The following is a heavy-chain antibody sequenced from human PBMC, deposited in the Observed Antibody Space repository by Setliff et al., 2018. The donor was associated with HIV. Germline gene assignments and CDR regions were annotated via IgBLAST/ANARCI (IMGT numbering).Heavy chain of an antibody. CDR3: ARHEGYSSPLTS. CDR2: VFYSGST. Sequence: SETLSLTCTVSGGSITNYYGSWIRQPPGKGLEWIGNVFYSGSTNYNPSLKSRVTLSVDTSKNQFTLKLTSVTAADTAMYYCARHEGYSSPLTSWGPGTVVTVSS. CDR1: GGSITNYY. D-gene: IGHD5-18*01. J-gene: IGHJ5*02. V-gene: IGHV4-59*08.